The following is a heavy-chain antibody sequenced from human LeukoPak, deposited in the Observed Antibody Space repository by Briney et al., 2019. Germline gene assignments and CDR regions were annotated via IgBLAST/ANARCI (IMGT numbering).Heavy chain of an antibody. CDR2: INHSGST. CDR1: GGSFSGYY. Sequence: SETLSLTCAVYGGSFSGYYWSWIRQPPGKGLEWIGEINHSGSTNYNPSLKSRVTISVDTSKNQFSLKLSSVTAADTAVYYCARGTTVTATSDFDYWGQGTLVTVSS. D-gene: IGHD4-17*01. V-gene: IGHV4-34*01. CDR3: ARGTTVTATSDFDY. J-gene: IGHJ4*02.